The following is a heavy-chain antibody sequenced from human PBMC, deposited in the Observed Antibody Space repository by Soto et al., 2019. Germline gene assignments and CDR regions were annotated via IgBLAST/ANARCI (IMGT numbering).Heavy chain of an antibody. V-gene: IGHV1-18*04. CDR3: ATSYDSGFDP. D-gene: IGHD5-12*01. J-gene: IGHJ5*02. CDR2: IRPDNGDT. Sequence: QLQLVQSGAEVERPGASVRVSCKAYGYAFSKYGISWIRQAPGQGLEWLGWIRPDNGDTNYAQKYQGIVTMTTDTSSITAYMELLSLRSDDTAVYYCATSYDSGFDPWGQGTLVSVSS. CDR1: GYAFSKYG.